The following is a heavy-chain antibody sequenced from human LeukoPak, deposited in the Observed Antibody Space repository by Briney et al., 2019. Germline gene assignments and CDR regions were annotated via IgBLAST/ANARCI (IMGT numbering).Heavy chain of an antibody. Sequence: PGRSLRLSCAVSGFNFDDYAMHWVRHAPGGGLEWVSGINWQTGNGIYADSVKGRFTISRDNAKNSLYLQMSSLRAEDTALYYCTRRAARWQFDLWGRGTLLTVSS. CDR1: GFNFDDYA. V-gene: IGHV3-9*01. CDR2: INWQTGNG. CDR3: TRRAARWQFDL. J-gene: IGHJ2*01. D-gene: IGHD5-24*01.